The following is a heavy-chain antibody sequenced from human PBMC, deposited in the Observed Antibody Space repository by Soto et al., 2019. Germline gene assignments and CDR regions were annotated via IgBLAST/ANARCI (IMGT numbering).Heavy chain of an antibody. CDR2: IIPIFGTA. CDR3: AAESSSSTLYYYYGMDV. D-gene: IGHD6-6*01. J-gene: IGHJ6*02. Sequence: ASVKVSCKASGGTFSSYAISWVRQAPGQGLEWMGGIIPIFGTANYAQKFQGRVTITADESTSTAYMELSSLRSEDTAVYYCAAESSSSTLYYYYGMDVWGQGTTVTVSS. V-gene: IGHV1-69*13. CDR1: GGTFSSYA.